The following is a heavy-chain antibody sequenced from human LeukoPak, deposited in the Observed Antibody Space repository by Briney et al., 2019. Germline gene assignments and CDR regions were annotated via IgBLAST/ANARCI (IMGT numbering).Heavy chain of an antibody. CDR1: GGSISSYY. CDR2: IYYSGST. CDR3: ARVLGYYYYMDV. D-gene: IGHD3-16*01. J-gene: IGHJ6*03. V-gene: IGHV4-59*12. Sequence: PSETLSLTCTVSGGSISSYYWSWIRQPPGKGLEWIGYIYYSGSTNYNPSLKSRVTMSVDTSKNQFSLKLSSVTAADTAVYYCARVLGYYYYMDVWGKGTTVTVSS.